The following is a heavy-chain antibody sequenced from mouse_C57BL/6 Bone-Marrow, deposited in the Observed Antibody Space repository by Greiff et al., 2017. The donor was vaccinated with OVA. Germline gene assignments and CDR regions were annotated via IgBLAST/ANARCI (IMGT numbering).Heavy chain of an antibody. CDR1: GFTFSDYG. CDR2: ISSGSSTI. Sequence: EVKLMESGGGLVKPGGSLKLSCAASGFTFSDYGMHWVRQAPEKGLEWVAYISSGSSTIYYADTVKGRFTISRDNAKNTLFLQMTSLRSEDTAMYYCARRYYGSSYVPFAYWGQGTLVTVSA. J-gene: IGHJ3*01. D-gene: IGHD1-1*01. V-gene: IGHV5-17*01. CDR3: ARRYYGSSYVPFAY.